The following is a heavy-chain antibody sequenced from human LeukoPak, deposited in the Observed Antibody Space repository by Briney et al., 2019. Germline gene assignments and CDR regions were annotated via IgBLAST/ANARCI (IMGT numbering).Heavy chain of an antibody. Sequence: TSETLSLTCTVSGGSISSSSYYWGWIRQPPGKGLEWIGSIYYSGSTYYNPSLKSRVTISVDTSKNQFSLKLSSVTAADTAVYYCASRITIFERGPEAPFDPWGQGTLVTVSS. D-gene: IGHD3-9*01. CDR3: ASRITIFERGPEAPFDP. V-gene: IGHV4-39*01. J-gene: IGHJ5*02. CDR1: GGSISSSSYY. CDR2: IYYSGST.